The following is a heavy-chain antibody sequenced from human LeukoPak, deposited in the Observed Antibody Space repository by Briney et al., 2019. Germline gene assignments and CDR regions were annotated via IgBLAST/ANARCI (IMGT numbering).Heavy chain of an antibody. J-gene: IGHJ4*02. CDR1: GYTFTGYL. CDR3: ARTYCTSTSCYDLAY. D-gene: IGHD2-2*01. V-gene: IGHV1-2*02. Sequence: ASVKVSCKASGYTFTGYLMHWVRQAPGQGLEWMGWINPNSSGTNYAQKFQGRVTMTRDTSISTAYMDLSRLRSDDTAVYYCARTYCTSTSCYDLAYWGQGTLVTVSS. CDR2: INPNSSGT.